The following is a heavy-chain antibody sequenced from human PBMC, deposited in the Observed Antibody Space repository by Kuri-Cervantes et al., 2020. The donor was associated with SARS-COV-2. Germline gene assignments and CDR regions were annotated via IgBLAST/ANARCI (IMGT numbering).Heavy chain of an antibody. CDR3: ARGTGDCSGGSCYSIHDAFDI. Sequence: GGSLRLSCAASGFTFSSYGMHWVRQAPGKGLEWVAVIWYDGSNKYYADSVKGRFTISRDNSKNTLYLQMNSLRAEDTAVYYCARGTGDCSGGSCYSIHDAFDIWGQGTMVTVSS. D-gene: IGHD2-15*01. CDR1: GFTFSSYG. CDR2: IWYDGSNK. V-gene: IGHV3-33*01. J-gene: IGHJ3*02.